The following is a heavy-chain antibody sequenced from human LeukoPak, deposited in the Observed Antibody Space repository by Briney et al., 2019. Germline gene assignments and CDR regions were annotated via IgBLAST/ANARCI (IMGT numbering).Heavy chain of an antibody. Sequence: PGGSLRLSCAASGFTFSSYAVSWVRQAPGKGLEWVSGISGSGGSTYYADSVKGRFTISRDNSKNTLYLQMNSLRAEDTAVYYCAKDPTMIVVVIPDYWGQGTLVTVSS. CDR3: AKDPTMIVVVIPDY. J-gene: IGHJ4*02. D-gene: IGHD3-22*01. CDR2: ISGSGGST. V-gene: IGHV3-23*01. CDR1: GFTFSSYA.